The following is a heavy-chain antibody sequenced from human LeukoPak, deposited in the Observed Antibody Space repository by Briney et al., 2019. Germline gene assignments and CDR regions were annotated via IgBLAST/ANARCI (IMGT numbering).Heavy chain of an antibody. CDR2: INHSGST. D-gene: IGHD3-22*01. V-gene: IGHV4-34*01. J-gene: IGHJ5*02. Sequence: SETLSLTCAVYGGSFSGYYWSWIRQPPGKGLEWIGEINHSGSTNYNPSLKSRVTISVDTSKNQFSLKLSSVTAADTAVYYCARDGEDSSVYYFRDDWFAPGGRGTLATVSS. CDR1: GGSFSGYY. CDR3: ARDGEDSSVYYFRDDWFAP.